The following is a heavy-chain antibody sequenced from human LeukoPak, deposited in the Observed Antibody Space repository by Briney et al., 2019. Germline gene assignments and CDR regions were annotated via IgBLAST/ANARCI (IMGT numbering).Heavy chain of an antibody. J-gene: IGHJ3*02. CDR1: AGSTRGYY. Sequence: SETLSLTCIVSAGSTRGYYWSWIRQPPWKGLEWIGYIYYSGSTKYNPSLKSRVTISVDTSERQFSLKLSSVAAADTAAYYCARHMTVTYDAFDIWGQGTMVTVSS. V-gene: IGHV4-59*08. CDR3: ARHMTVTYDAFDI. CDR2: IYYSGST. D-gene: IGHD3-22*01.